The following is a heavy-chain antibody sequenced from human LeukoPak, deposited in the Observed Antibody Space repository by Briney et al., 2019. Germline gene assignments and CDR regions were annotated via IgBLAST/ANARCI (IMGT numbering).Heavy chain of an antibody. CDR2: IYYSGST. CDR1: GGSISSYY. J-gene: IGHJ4*02. D-gene: IGHD6-19*01. V-gene: IGHV4-59*01. Sequence: PSETLSLTCTVSGGSISSYYWSWIRQPPGKGLEWIGYIYYSGSTNYNPSLKSRVTISVDTSKNQFSLKLSSVTAADTAVYYCAREAVAGPIDYWGQGTLVTVSS. CDR3: AREAVAGPIDY.